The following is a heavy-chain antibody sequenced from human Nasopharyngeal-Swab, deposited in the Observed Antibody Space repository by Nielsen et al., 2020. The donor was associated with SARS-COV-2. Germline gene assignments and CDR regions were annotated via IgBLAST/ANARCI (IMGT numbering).Heavy chain of an antibody. V-gene: IGHV4-39*01. Sequence: WIRQPPGKGLEWIGSIYYRGSTYYNPALKSRVTISVDTSKNQFSLKLSSATAADTAVYYCARYRGGFYSSNWYFDYWGQGTLVTVSS. J-gene: IGHJ4*02. CDR2: IYYRGST. CDR3: ARYRGGFYSSNWYFDY. D-gene: IGHD6-13*01.